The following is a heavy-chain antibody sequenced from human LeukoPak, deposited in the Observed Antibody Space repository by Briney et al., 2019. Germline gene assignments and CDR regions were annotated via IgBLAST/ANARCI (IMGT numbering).Heavy chain of an antibody. V-gene: IGHV3-7*01. J-gene: IGHJ4*02. D-gene: IGHD1-1*01. Sequence: PGGSLRLSCAASGFTFDSYWMIWVRQAPGKGLEWVAYIDRGGSEKYYVDSVKGRFTISRDNAKNSVYVEMNSLRAEDTAVYYRARGARGTTRGYSWSDYWGERTLVTVSS. CDR2: IDRGGSEK. CDR1: GFTFDSYW. CDR3: ARGARGTTRGYSWSDY.